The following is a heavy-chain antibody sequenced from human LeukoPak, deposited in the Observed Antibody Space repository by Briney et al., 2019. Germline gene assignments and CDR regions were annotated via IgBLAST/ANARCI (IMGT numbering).Heavy chain of an antibody. Sequence: ASVKVSCKASGYTFTGYYMHWVRQAPGQGLDWMGWINPNSGGTNYAQKFQGRVTMTRDTSISTAYMELSRLRSDDTAVYYCARASDIVVANWFDPWGQGTLVTVSS. V-gene: IGHV1-2*02. CDR2: INPNSGGT. J-gene: IGHJ5*02. D-gene: IGHD2-15*01. CDR3: ARASDIVVANWFDP. CDR1: GYTFTGYY.